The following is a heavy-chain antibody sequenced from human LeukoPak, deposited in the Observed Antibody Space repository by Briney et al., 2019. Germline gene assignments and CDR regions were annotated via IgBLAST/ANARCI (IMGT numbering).Heavy chain of an antibody. V-gene: IGHV1-18*01. Sequence: ASVKVSCKASGYTFTSYGISWVRQAPGQGLEWMGWISAYNGSTNYAQKLQGRVTMTTDTSTSTAYMELRSLRSDDTAVYYCARVQFCSGGSCYSFDYWGQGTLVTVSS. D-gene: IGHD2-15*01. CDR3: ARVQFCSGGSCYSFDY. CDR1: GYTFTSYG. CDR2: ISAYNGST. J-gene: IGHJ4*02.